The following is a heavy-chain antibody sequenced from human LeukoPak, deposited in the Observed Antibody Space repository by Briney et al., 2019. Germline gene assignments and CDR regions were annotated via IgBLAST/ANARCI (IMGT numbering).Heavy chain of an antibody. J-gene: IGHJ6*03. D-gene: IGHD3-22*01. CDR1: GFTFSSYE. V-gene: IGHV3-48*03. Sequence: GGSLRLSCAASGFTFSSYEMNWVRQAPGKGLEWVSYISSSGSTIYYADSVRGRFTISRDNAKNSLYLQMNSLRAEDTAVYYCVRDRQIHYYDSSGYPSYYYYYMDVWGKGTTVTVSS. CDR3: VRDRQIHYYDSSGYPSYYYYYMDV. CDR2: ISSSGSTI.